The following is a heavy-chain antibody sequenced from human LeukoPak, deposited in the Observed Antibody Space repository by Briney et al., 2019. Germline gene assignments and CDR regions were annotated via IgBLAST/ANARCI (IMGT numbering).Heavy chain of an antibody. CDR2: ISFNGNNK. CDR3: ARGSHAFDV. D-gene: IGHD3-10*01. CDR1: GFTFSSYV. V-gene: IGHV3-30*04. Sequence: GRSLRLSCAASGFTFSSYVLHWVRQAPGKGLEWVAVISFNGNNKYYAASVTGRFTISRDNAKNTLYLQMNSLRAEDTAVYYCARGSHAFDVWGQGTMVTVSS. J-gene: IGHJ3*01.